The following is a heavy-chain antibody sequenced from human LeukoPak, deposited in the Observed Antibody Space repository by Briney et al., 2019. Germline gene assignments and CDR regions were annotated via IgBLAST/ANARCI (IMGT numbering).Heavy chain of an antibody. V-gene: IGHV3-21*01. J-gene: IGHJ4*02. CDR3: ARDSIAARLAYYFDY. Sequence: GGSLRLSCAASGFTFSSYSMNWVRQAPGKGLEWVSSISSSSSYIYYADSVKGRFTISRDNAKNSLYLQMNSLRAEDTAVYYCARDSIAARLAYYFDYWGQGTLVTVSS. D-gene: IGHD6-6*01. CDR1: GFTFSSYS. CDR2: ISSSSSYI.